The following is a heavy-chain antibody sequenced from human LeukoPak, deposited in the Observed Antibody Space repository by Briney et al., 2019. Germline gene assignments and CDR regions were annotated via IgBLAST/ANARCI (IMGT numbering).Heavy chain of an antibody. J-gene: IGHJ1*01. V-gene: IGHV4-39*01. D-gene: IGHD3-22*01. CDR1: GDSVSRSDSY. CDR3: AKRRYYDGSGYLE. CDR2: IYYSGRT. Sequence: SETLSLTCSVSGDSVSRSDSYWDWIRQPPGKGLEWIGTIYYSGRTYYSPSLKSRVTMSVDPSNNQFSLNLRSVTAADTAVYYCAKRRYYDGSGYLEWGQGTLLSVSS.